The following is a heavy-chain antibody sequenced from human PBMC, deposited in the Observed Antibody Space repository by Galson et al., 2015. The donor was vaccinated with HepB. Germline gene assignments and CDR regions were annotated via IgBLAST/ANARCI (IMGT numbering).Heavy chain of an antibody. D-gene: IGHD3-22*01. CDR2: ISGSGGST. Sequence: SLRLSCAASGFTFSSYTMNWVRQAPGKGLEWVSAISGSGGSTYYADSVKGRFTISRDNSKNTLYLQMNSLRAEDTAVYYCAKDSKYYYDSSGYFDYWGQVTLVTVSS. CDR3: AKDSKYYYDSSGYFDY. J-gene: IGHJ4*02. V-gene: IGHV3-23*01. CDR1: GFTFSSYT.